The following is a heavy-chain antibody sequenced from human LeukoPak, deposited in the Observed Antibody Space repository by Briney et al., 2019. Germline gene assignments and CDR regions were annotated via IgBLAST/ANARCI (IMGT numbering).Heavy chain of an antibody. CDR2: FDPEDGET. V-gene: IGHV1-24*01. CDR1: GYTLTELS. D-gene: IGHD3-10*01. J-gene: IGHJ6*03. CDR3: ARAILLWFGESTRPHDYYYYYMDV. Sequence: GASVKVSCKVSGYTLTELSMHWVRQAPGKGLEWMGGFDPEDGETIYAQKLQGRVTMTTDTSTSTAYMELRSLRSDDTAVYYCARAILLWFGESTRPHDYYYYYMDVWGKGTTVTVSS.